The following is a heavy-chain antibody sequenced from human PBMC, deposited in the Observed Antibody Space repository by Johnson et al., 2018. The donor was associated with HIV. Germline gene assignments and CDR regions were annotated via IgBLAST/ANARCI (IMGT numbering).Heavy chain of an antibody. Sequence: QVQLVESGGGVVQPGGSLRLSCVASGFTFSIFAMHWVRQAPGKGLEWVAVISYDGSNKYYADSVKGRFTISRDNSKNTLYLQMNSLRAEDTAVYYCARDRGGAAAGDCGAFDIWGQGTMVTVSS. D-gene: IGHD6-13*01. CDR3: ARDRGGAAAGDCGAFDI. V-gene: IGHV3-30*19. CDR1: GFTFSIFA. CDR2: ISYDGSNK. J-gene: IGHJ3*02.